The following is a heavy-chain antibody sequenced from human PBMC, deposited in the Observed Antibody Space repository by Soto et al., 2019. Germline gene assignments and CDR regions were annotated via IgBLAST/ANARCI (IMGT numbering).Heavy chain of an antibody. CDR2: IYWDDDK. Sequence: QITLKESGPTLVKPTQTLTLTCTFSGFSLSTSGVGVGWIRQPPGKALEWLALIYWDDDKRYSPSLKSRLTITKDTSKNRVVLTMTNMDPVDTATYYCAYYDSSGYYVRRWAGWGQGTLVTVSS. J-gene: IGHJ4*02. CDR1: GFSLSTSGVG. CDR3: AYYDSSGYYVRRWAG. D-gene: IGHD3-22*01. V-gene: IGHV2-5*02.